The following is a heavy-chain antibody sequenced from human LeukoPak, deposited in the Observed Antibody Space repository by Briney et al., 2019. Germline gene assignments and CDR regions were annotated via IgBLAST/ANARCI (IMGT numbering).Heavy chain of an antibody. CDR2: IYYSWST. J-gene: IGHJ3*02. V-gene: IGHV4-59*08. CDR1: GRSISGYY. Sequence: SETLSLTCSVSGRSISGYYWSWIRQSPGNGLVWIGYIYYSWSTNYNPSLKSRVTISVDMSKNQFSLKLSSVTAADTALYYCARHYTYYYDSSGYPRDIFDIWGQGTMVTVSS. D-gene: IGHD3-22*01. CDR3: ARHYTYYYDSSGYPRDIFDI.